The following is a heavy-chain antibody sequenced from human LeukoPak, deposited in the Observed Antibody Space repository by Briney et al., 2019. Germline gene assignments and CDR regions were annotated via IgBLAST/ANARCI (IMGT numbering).Heavy chain of an antibody. Sequence: PGGSLRLSCAASGFTFDDYAMHWVRQAPGKGLEWVSGISWNSGSIGYADSVKGRFTISRDNAKNSLYLQMNSLRAEDTALYYCAKSIAAAGLFVAFDIWGQGTMVTVSS. CDR2: ISWNSGSI. J-gene: IGHJ3*02. CDR3: AKSIAAAGLFVAFDI. D-gene: IGHD6-13*01. CDR1: GFTFDDYA. V-gene: IGHV3-9*01.